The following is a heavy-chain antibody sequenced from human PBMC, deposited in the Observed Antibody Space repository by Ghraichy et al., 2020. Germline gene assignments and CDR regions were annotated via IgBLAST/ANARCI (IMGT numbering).Heavy chain of an antibody. Sequence: ASVKVSCKASGYTFIGYYMHWVRQAPGQGLEWMGWINPNSDDTNYAQKFQGRVTMTKKTSISTAYMELTRLRSDDTAVYYCARGRRSPLPEHFQYWGQGTLVTVSS. J-gene: IGHJ1*01. CDR3: ARGRRSPLPEHFQY. CDR2: INPNSDDT. D-gene: IGHD5-24*01. CDR1: GYTFIGYY. V-gene: IGHV1-2*02.